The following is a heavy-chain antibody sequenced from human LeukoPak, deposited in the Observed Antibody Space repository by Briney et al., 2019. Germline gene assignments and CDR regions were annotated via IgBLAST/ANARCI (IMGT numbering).Heavy chain of an antibody. CDR2: ISPTGSAI. V-gene: IGHV3-48*03. J-gene: IGHJ4*02. CDR1: GFNFSSSE. CDR3: VRGASGSSFGY. Sequence: PGGSLRLSCAASGFNFSSSEMNWVRQAPGKGLEWVSYISPTGSAIFYADSVKGRFTISRDNAKNSLYLQMTSPRAEDTAVYYCVRGASGSSFGYWGQGTLVTVSS. D-gene: IGHD6-6*01.